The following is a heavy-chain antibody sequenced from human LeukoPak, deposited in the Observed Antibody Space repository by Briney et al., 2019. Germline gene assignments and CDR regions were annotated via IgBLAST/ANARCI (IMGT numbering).Heavy chain of an antibody. V-gene: IGHV4-34*01. CDR3: ASRVGSLDY. Sequence: SETLSLTCAVYGGSFSGYYWSWIRQPPGKGLEWIGEINHSGSTHYNPSLKSRVTISVDTSKNQFSLKLSSVTAGDTAVYCCASRVGSLDYWGQGTLVTVSS. CDR1: GGSFSGYY. D-gene: IGHD1-26*01. J-gene: IGHJ4*02. CDR2: INHSGST.